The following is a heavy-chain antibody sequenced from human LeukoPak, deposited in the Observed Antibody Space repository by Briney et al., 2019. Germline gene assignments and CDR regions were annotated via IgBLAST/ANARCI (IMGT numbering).Heavy chain of an antibody. CDR2: IYYSGST. CDR1: GGSISSYY. J-gene: IGHJ5*02. CDR3: ARLPASSGSYRNWFDP. Sequence: SETLSLTCTVSGGSISSYYWSWIRQPPGKGLEWIGYIYYSGSTNYNPSLKSRVTISVDTSKNQFSLKLSSVTAADTAVYYCARLPASSGSYRNWFDPWRQGTLDTVSS. V-gene: IGHV4-59*01. D-gene: IGHD3-10*01.